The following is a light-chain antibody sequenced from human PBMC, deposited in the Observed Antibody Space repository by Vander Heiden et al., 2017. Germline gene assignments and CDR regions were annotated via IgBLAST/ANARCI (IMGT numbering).Light chain of an antibody. Sequence: DIQMTQSPSSLSASVGDRVTITCRASQSISSYLNWYQQKPGKAPKLLIYAASRLQRGGPPTCSGSGGATAYTLIISSRQPEDFAAYYCEQHENSTPLTFGQGTKVEIK. V-gene: IGKV1-39*01. CDR1: QSISSY. CDR2: AAS. J-gene: IGKJ4*01. CDR3: EQHENSTPLT.